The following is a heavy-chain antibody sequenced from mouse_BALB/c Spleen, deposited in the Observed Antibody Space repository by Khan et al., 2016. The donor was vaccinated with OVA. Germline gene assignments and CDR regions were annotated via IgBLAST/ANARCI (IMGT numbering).Heavy chain of an antibody. Sequence: EVELVESGGGLVQPGGSRKLSCAASGFTFSGFGMHWVRQAPEKGLEWVAYISSGSSTIYYADTVKGRFTISRDNPKNTLFLQMASLRSEDTAMYYCARTGYYYFDYGGQGTTLTVSS. D-gene: IGHD2-3*01. CDR1: GFTFSGFG. CDR2: ISSGSSTI. CDR3: ARTGYYYFDY. J-gene: IGHJ2*01. V-gene: IGHV5-17*02.